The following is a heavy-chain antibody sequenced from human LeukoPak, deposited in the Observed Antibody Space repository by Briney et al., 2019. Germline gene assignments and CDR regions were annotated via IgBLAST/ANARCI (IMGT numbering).Heavy chain of an antibody. Sequence: PSETLSLTCTVSGGSISIHYWSWLRQPAGKGLEYLGRIHTSGITNYNPSLKSRVTMSGDTSENQFYLNLRSVTAADTAVYYCARDLGSNYVYFDYWGQGSLVTVSS. CDR1: GGSISIHY. J-gene: IGHJ4*02. V-gene: IGHV4-4*07. CDR3: ARDLGSNYVYFDY. D-gene: IGHD1-26*01. CDR2: IHTSGIT.